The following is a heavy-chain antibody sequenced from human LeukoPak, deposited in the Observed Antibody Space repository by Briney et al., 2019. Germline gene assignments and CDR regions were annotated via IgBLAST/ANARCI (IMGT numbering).Heavy chain of an antibody. J-gene: IGHJ4*02. CDR1: GSTFSSYA. V-gene: IGHV1-69*05. CDR3: AREVGSTLKYYFDY. Sequence: SVKVSCKASGSTFSSYAISWVRQAPGQGLEWMGRIIPIFGTANYAQKFQGRVTITTDESTSTAYMELSSLRSEDTAVYYCAREVGSTLKYYFDYWGQGTLVTVSS. D-gene: IGHD1-26*01. CDR2: IIPIFGTA.